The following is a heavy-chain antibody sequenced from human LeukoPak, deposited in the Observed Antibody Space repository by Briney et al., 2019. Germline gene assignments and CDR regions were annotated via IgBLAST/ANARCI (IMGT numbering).Heavy chain of an antibody. V-gene: IGHV3-30-3*01. CDR1: GFTFSSYA. D-gene: IGHD3-10*01. Sequence: GGSLRLSCAASGFTFSSYAMHWVRQAPGKGLEWVAVISYDGSNKYYADSVKGRFTISRDNSKNTLYLQMNSLRAEDTAVYYCARDGVHYGSGSYIDYWGQGPWSPSPQ. CDR2: ISYDGSNK. J-gene: IGHJ4*02. CDR3: ARDGVHYGSGSYIDY.